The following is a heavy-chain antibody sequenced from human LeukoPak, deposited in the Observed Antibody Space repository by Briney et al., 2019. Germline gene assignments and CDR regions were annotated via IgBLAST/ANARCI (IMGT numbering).Heavy chain of an antibody. J-gene: IGHJ4*02. CDR3: VQTSGWPGFDY. CDR2: IPNGVPT. D-gene: IGHD6-19*01. CDR1: GVSISRFY. Sequence: PSQTLSLTCTTSGVSISRFYWSWVRQPPGKGLEWIANIPNGVPTFFIASPKSRATISVDTSKGQFSLQLASVTAADTAVYYCVQTSGWPGFDYWGQGILVTVSS. V-gene: IGHV4-4*09.